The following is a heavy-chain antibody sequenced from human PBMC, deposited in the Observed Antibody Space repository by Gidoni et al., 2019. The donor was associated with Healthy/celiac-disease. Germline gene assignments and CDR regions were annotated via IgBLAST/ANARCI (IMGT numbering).Heavy chain of an antibody. Sequence: QVQLQESGPGLVKPSETLSLTCTVSGGSISSYYWSWIRQPPGKGLEWIGYIYYSGRTNYNPSLKSRVTISVDTSKNQFSLKLSSVTAADTAVYYCARAPEVGATGWFDPWGQGTLVTVSS. D-gene: IGHD1-26*01. V-gene: IGHV4-59*01. CDR2: IYYSGRT. CDR1: GGSISSYY. CDR3: ARAPEVGATGWFDP. J-gene: IGHJ5*02.